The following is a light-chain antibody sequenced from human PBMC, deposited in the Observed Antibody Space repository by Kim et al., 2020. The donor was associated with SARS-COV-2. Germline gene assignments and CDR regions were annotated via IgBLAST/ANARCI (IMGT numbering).Light chain of an antibody. V-gene: IGLV3-12*01. Sequence: TAQMAGITCGGNNIGSKTMHWYQQKPGQDPLLFIYSDSNRPSGIPERFSASNPGNTTTLTISRIEAGDEADYYCQVWDSSSDHWVFGGGTQLTVL. J-gene: IGLJ3*02. CDR2: SDS. CDR3: QVWDSSSDHWV. CDR1: NIGSKT.